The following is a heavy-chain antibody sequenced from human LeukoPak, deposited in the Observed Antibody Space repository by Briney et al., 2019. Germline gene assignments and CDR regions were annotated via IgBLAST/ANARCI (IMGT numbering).Heavy chain of an antibody. CDR2: IIVGSGTT. Sequence: SVKVSCKSSGFSFSNSAVQWVRQARGQRLEWIGWIIVGSGTTNYAQSLQGRLTITRDMSTNTAYMELSSLRSEDTAVYYCAAERYGGISDCCNFEIWGQGTMVTVSS. CDR3: AAERYGGISDCCNFEI. V-gene: IGHV1-58*01. J-gene: IGHJ3*02. D-gene: IGHD4-23*01. CDR1: GFSFSNSA.